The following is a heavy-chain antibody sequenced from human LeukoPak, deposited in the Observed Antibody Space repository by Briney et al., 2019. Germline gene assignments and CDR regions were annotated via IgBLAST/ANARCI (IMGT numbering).Heavy chain of an antibody. D-gene: IGHD3-22*01. V-gene: IGHV1-2*02. Sequence: GASVKVSCKASRYNFNGYYMHWVRRAPGQGLEWMGLINPNSGGTNYAPKFQGRVTMTTDTSISTAYMELSRLRFDDTAVYYCASGSSFDSSGRGFDYWGQGTLVTVSS. J-gene: IGHJ4*02. CDR2: INPNSGGT. CDR1: RYNFNGYY. CDR3: ASGSSFDSSGRGFDY.